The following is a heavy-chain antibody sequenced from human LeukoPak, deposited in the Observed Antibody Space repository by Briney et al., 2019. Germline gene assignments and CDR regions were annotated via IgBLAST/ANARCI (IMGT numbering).Heavy chain of an antibody. CDR1: RFTFEDYA. D-gene: IGHD6-13*01. CDR2: INWNGGSI. V-gene: IGHV3-20*04. CDR3: AKDPRRYSRTGGYFDY. Sequence: GGSLRLSCAASRFTFEDYAMNWVRQAPGKGLEWVAYINWNGGSIGYADSVKGRFTISRDNSKNTLYLQMRAEDTAVYYCAKDPRRYSRTGGYFDYWGQGTLVTVSS. J-gene: IGHJ4*02.